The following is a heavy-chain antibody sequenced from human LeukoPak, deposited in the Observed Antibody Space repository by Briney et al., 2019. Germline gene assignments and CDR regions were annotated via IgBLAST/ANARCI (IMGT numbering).Heavy chain of an antibody. CDR1: VHTFSSYA. J-gene: IGHJ4*02. V-gene: IGHV3-30*04. CDR3: ARDPPDTGYYYDSSGYQDDY. Sequence: GESLRLSCAASVHTFSSYAMHWVRQAPGKGLEWVAVISYDGSNKYYADSVKGRFTISRDNSKNTLYLQMNSLRAGDTAVYYCARDPPDTGYYYDSSGYQDDYWGQGTLVTVSS. D-gene: IGHD3-22*01. CDR2: ISYDGSNK.